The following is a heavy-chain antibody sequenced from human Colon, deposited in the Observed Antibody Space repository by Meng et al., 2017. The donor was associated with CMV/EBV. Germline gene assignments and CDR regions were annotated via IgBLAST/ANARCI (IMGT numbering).Heavy chain of an antibody. CDR3: ARDPSGSRVPFDY. V-gene: IGHV1-2*02. CDR2: INSNSGAT. Sequence: SGEEVKKPGASVKVSCKTSGYTFSDYHIHWVRQAPGQGLEWMGWINSNSGATDYAQKFQGRFTMTRDTSITTVYMELSSLRSDDTAVYHCARDPSGSRVPFDYWGQGSLVTVSS. CDR1: GYTFSDYH. J-gene: IGHJ4*02. D-gene: IGHD1-26*01.